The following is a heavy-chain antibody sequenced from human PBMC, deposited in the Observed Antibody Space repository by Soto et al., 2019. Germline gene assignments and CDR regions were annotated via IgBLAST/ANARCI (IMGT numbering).Heavy chain of an antibody. CDR1: GYTFITYG. CDR3: ARGPTDYYDNSANYFLDY. J-gene: IGHJ4*02. Sequence: QVQLVQSGAEVKKPGASVKVSCKASGYTFITYGVSWVRQAPGQGLDWLGWISTYNGNTRYAERLQGRVTMTTDTTTNTDYMELRNLRSDDTAVYYCARGPTDYYDNSANYFLDYLGQGTLVTVSS. V-gene: IGHV1-18*01. CDR2: ISTYNGNT. D-gene: IGHD3-22*01.